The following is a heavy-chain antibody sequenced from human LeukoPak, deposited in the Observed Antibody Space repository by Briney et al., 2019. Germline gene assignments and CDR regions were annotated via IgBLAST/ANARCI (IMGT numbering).Heavy chain of an antibody. CDR2: ISGSGGRT. D-gene: IGHD3-10*01. CDR3: ARETLHYYGSGSYYGQGFDY. Sequence: PGGSLRLSCAASGFTFSGCAMTWVRQAPGTGLEWVSAISGSGGRTYYADSVKGRFTISRDNSKNTLYLQMNSLRAEDTAVYYCARETLHYYGSGSYYGQGFDYWGQGTLVTVSS. CDR1: GFTFSGCA. J-gene: IGHJ4*02. V-gene: IGHV3-23*01.